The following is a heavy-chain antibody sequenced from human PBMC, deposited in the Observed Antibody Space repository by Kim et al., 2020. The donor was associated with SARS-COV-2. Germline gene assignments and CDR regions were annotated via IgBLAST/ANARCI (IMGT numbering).Heavy chain of an antibody. V-gene: IGHV3-21*01. Sequence: LSLTCAASGFTFSSYSMNWVRQAPGKGLEWVSSISSSSSYIYYADSVKGRFTISRDNAKNSLYLQMNSLRAEDTAVYYCARDLKVVRGAYYYYYGMDVWGQGTTVTVSS. CDR3: ARDLKVVRGAYYYYYGMDV. CDR2: ISSSSSYI. D-gene: IGHD3-10*01. J-gene: IGHJ6*02. CDR1: GFTFSSYS.